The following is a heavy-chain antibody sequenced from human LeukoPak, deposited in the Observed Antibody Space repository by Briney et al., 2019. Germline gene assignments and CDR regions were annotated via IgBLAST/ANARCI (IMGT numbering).Heavy chain of an antibody. CDR1: GGSISSSSYY. CDR2: IYYSGTT. Sequence: SETLSLTCTVSGGSISSSSYYWGWIRQPPGKGLEWIGSIYYSGTTYYNPSLKSRVTISVDTSKNQVSLKLTSVTAADTAVYYCARLRWLQLGYFDYWGQGTLVTVSS. D-gene: IGHD5-24*01. V-gene: IGHV4-39*01. CDR3: ARLRWLQLGYFDY. J-gene: IGHJ4*02.